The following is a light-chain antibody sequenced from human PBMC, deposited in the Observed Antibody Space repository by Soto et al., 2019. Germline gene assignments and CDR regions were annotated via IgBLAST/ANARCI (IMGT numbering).Light chain of an antibody. CDR2: SNN. J-gene: IGLJ1*01. CDR1: SSNIGTNT. V-gene: IGLV1-44*01. Sequence: QSALTQPPSASGTPGQRITISCSGGSSNIGTNTVNWYQQLPGTAPKLLINSNNQRPSGVPDRFSGSKSGTSASLAISGLQSEDEADYYCAAWDDSLNGRVFGTGTKVTVL. CDR3: AAWDDSLNGRV.